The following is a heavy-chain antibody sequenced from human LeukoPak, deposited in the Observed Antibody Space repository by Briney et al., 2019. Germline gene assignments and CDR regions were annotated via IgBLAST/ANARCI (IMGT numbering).Heavy chain of an antibody. D-gene: IGHD6-19*01. V-gene: IGHV1-46*01. CDR1: GGTFSSYA. CDR2: INPSGGST. CDR3: AREEGNSSGWYSSDLDY. Sequence: ASVKVSCKASGGTFSSYAISWVRQAPGQGLEWMGIINPSGGSTSYAQKFQGRVTMTGDTSTSTVYMELSSLRSEDTAVYYCAREEGNSSGWYSSDLDYWGQGTLVTVSS. J-gene: IGHJ4*02.